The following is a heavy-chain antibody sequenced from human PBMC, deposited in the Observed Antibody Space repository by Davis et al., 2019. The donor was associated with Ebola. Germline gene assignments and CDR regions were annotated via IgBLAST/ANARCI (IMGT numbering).Heavy chain of an antibody. CDR3: TRRTPYGVVIIDAFDI. V-gene: IGHV3-73*01. Sequence: GESLKISCAASGFTFSGSAMHWVRQASGKGLERVGRIRSKGHNYATAYAASVKGRFTVSRDDSKNTAYLQMNSLKTEDTAVYYCTRRTPYGVVIIDAFDIWGQGTMVTVSS. CDR2: IRSKGHNYAT. CDR1: GFTFSGSA. D-gene: IGHD3-3*01. J-gene: IGHJ3*02.